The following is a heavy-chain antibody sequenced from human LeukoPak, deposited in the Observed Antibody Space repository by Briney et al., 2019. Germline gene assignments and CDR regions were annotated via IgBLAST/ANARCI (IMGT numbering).Heavy chain of an antibody. J-gene: IGHJ4*02. CDR1: GGSFSGYY. CDR2: INHSGST. D-gene: IGHD6-19*01. V-gene: IGHV4-34*01. CDR3: ARGPRQQWLVH. Sequence: SETLSLTCAVYGGSFSGYYWSWIRQPPGKGLEWIGEINHSGSTNYNPSLKSRVTISVDTSKNQFSLKLSSVTAADTAVYYCARGPRQQWLVHWGQGTLVTVSS.